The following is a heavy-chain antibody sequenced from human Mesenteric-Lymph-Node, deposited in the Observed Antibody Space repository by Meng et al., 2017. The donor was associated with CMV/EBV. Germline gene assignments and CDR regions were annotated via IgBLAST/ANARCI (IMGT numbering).Heavy chain of an antibody. CDR3: ARANWAGTYFDY. D-gene: IGHD7-27*01. CDR2: INHSGST. J-gene: IGHJ4*02. V-gene: IGHV4-34*01. Sequence: CVGYGGCCSGNYWSWILQRPGKGLVSIGEINHSGSTNYNPFLRSLVTISVDTSKNQFSLKLSSVTAADTAVYYCARANWAGTYFDYWGQGTLVTVSS. CDR1: GGCCSGNY.